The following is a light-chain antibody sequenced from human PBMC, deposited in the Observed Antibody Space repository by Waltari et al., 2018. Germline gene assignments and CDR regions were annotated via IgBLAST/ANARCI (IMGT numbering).Light chain of an antibody. J-gene: IGKJ5*01. CDR1: QDDSVY. Sequence: IQMTQSPSSLSASVGDRVTITCQASQDDSVYLNWYQQKPGKAHKLLIFRASNLEKGVAPRFSGSGSATDFTFTISSLQPEDVATYFCQQYDNLSLGTFGQGTRLDI. V-gene: IGKV1-33*01. CDR2: RAS. CDR3: QQYDNLSLGT.